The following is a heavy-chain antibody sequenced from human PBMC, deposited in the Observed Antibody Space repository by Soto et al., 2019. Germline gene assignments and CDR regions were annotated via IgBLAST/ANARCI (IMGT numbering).Heavy chain of an antibody. D-gene: IGHD1-7*01. CDR1: GFTFSSYW. Sequence: GGSLRLSCAASGFTFSSYWMHWVRQAPGKGLVWVSRINSDGSSTSYADSVKGRFTISRDNAKNTLYLQMNSLRAEDTVVYYCARRAGTGTAYYYYYSMDVWGKGTTVTVSS. V-gene: IGHV3-74*01. CDR3: ARRAGTGTAYYYYYSMDV. J-gene: IGHJ6*03. CDR2: INSDGSST.